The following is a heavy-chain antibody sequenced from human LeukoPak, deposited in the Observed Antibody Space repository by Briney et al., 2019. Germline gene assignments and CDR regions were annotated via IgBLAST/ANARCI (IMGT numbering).Heavy chain of an antibody. D-gene: IGHD2-2*02. Sequence: GASAKVSCKASGGTFSSYAINWVRQAPGQGLEWMGGIIPIFGTANYAQKFQGRVTITAAESTSTAYMELSSLRSEDTAVYYCARGYCSSTSCYTPFDIWGQGTMVTVSS. CDR3: ARGYCSSTSCYTPFDI. V-gene: IGHV1-69*13. CDR1: GGTFSSYA. CDR2: IIPIFGTA. J-gene: IGHJ3*02.